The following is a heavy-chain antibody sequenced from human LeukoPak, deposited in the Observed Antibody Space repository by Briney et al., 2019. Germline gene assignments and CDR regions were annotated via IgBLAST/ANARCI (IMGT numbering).Heavy chain of an antibody. D-gene: IGHD1-26*01. V-gene: IGHV3-23*01. CDR3: AKVGANFTYYFDY. Sequence: GGSLRLSCAGSGFAFRSYAMSWVRQAPGKGLEWVSAVSGSAESTYYADSVKGRFTISRDTSKNTLYLQMTSLRAEDTAVYYCAKVGANFTYYFDYWGQGTLVAVSS. CDR2: VSGSAEST. CDR1: GFAFRSYA. J-gene: IGHJ4*02.